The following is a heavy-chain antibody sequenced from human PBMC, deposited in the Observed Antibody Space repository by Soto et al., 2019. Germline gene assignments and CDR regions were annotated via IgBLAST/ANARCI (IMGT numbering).Heavy chain of an antibody. CDR3: AREAVAVYNWFDP. J-gene: IGHJ5*02. D-gene: IGHD6-19*01. CDR2: IYYSGST. CDR1: GGSISSYY. Sequence: SETLSLTCTVSGGSISSYYWSWIRQPPGKGLEWIGYIYYSGSTNYNPSLKSRVTISVDTSKNQFSLKLSSVTAADTAVYYCAREAVAVYNWFDPWGQGTLVTVS. V-gene: IGHV4-59*01.